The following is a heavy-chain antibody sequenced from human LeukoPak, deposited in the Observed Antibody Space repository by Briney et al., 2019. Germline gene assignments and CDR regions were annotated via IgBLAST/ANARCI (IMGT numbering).Heavy chain of an antibody. CDR1: TFSFKDSW. CDR2: IDVEGGT. V-gene: IGHV3-74*01. Sequence: GGSLRLSCVDSTFSFKDSWMHWVRQAPGKGLVWVARIDVEGGTTYTDSVRGRFTVSRDNAKNTVYLQMDSLRVDDTAVYYCARSVTVQSTSWGQGTLVTVSA. J-gene: IGHJ5*02. CDR3: ARSVTVQSTS. D-gene: IGHD2-21*02.